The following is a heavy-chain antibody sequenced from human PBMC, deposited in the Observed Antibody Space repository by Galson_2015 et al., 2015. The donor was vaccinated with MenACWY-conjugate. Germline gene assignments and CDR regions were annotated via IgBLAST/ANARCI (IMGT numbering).Heavy chain of an antibody. J-gene: IGHJ4*02. D-gene: IGHD6-13*01. CDR3: ARGESSIAAAGLTFDY. V-gene: IGHV6-1*01. CDR1: GDSVSSNSAA. Sequence: CAISGDSVSSNSAAWNWIRQSPSRGLEWLGRTYYRSKWYNDYAVSVKSRITINPDTPKNQFSLQLNSVTPEDTAVYYCARGESSIAAAGLTFDYWGQGTLVTVSS. CDR2: TYYRSKWYN.